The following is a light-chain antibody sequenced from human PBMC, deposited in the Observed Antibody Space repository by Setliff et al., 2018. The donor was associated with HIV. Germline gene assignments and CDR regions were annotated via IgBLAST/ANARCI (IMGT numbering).Light chain of an antibody. V-gene: IGLV2-18*02. Sequence: QSVLTQPPSVSGSPGQSVTISCTGTISDVGTYDRVSWYQQPPGTAPKLMIYEVSNRPSGVPDRFSGSKSGNTASLIISGLQAEDEADYYCFSFTSSSTYVFGPGTKVNVL. CDR2: EVS. J-gene: IGLJ1*01. CDR1: ISDVGTYDR. CDR3: FSFTSSSTYV.